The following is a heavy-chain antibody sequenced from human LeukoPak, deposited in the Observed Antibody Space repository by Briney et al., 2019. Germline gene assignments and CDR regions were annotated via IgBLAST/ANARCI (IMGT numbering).Heavy chain of an antibody. D-gene: IGHD2-15*01. Sequence: GGSLRLSCAASRFTFSDYYMSWVRQAPGKGLEWISYISSTGATIHYADSVKGRFTVSRDNANNSLYLQMNSLSAEDTAIYYCARQPQVAHFDYWGQGTLVSVSS. CDR2: ISSTGATI. V-gene: IGHV3-11*04. J-gene: IGHJ4*02. CDR1: RFTFSDYY. CDR3: ARQPQVAHFDY.